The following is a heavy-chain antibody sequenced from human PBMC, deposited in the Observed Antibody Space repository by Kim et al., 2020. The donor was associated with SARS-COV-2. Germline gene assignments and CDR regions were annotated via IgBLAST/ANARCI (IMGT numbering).Heavy chain of an antibody. CDR3: ARGNGRYYYYGMDV. V-gene: IGHV4-34*01. CDR1: GGSFSGYY. J-gene: IGHJ6*02. CDR2: INHSGST. D-gene: IGHD2-8*01. Sequence: SETLSLTCAVYGGSFSGYYWSWIRQPPGKGLEWIGEINHSGSTNYNPSLKSRVTISVDTSKNQFSLKLSSVTAADTAVYYCARGNGRYYYYGMDVWGQGTTVTVSS.